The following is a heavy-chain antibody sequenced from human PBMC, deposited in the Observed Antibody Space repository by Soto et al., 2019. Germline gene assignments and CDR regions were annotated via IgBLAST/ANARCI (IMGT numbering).Heavy chain of an antibody. CDR3: ARGSRRTAIVY. J-gene: IGHJ4*02. D-gene: IGHD2-21*02. V-gene: IGHV4-34*01. CDR2: INHSGST. Sequence: PSETLSLTCAVYGGSFSGYYWSWIRQPPGKGLEWIGEINHSGSTNYNPSLKSRVTISVDTSKNQFSLKLSSVTAADTAVYYCARGSRRTAIVYWGQGTLVTVSS. CDR1: GGSFSGYY.